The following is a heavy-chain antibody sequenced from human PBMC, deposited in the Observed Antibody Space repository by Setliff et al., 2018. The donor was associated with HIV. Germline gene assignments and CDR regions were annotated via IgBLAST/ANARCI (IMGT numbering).Heavy chain of an antibody. Sequence: SETLSLTCTVSGGSISTYYWSWIRQPPGKGLEWIGSIYFTGSSDNNPSLKSRVTLSVDTSKHQFSLKLNSVTAADTAVYFCAREGVGYNPFYYYGMDVWGQGTTVTVSS. V-gene: IGHV4-59*12. CDR3: AREGVGYNPFYYYGMDV. J-gene: IGHJ6*02. CDR1: GGSISTYY. CDR2: IYFTGSS. D-gene: IGHD5-12*01.